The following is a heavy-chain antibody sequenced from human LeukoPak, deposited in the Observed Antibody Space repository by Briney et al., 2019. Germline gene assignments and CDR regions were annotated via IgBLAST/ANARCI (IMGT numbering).Heavy chain of an antibody. J-gene: IGHJ6*02. D-gene: IGHD2-2*01. V-gene: IGHV4-34*01. Sequence: SETLSLTCAVYGGSFSGYYWSWIRQPPGKGLEWIGEINHSGSTNYNPSLKSRVTISVDTSKNQFSLKLSSVTAADTAVYYCARVPATARRGYGMDVWGQGTTVTVSS. CDR1: GGSFSGYY. CDR3: ARVPATARRGYGMDV. CDR2: INHSGST.